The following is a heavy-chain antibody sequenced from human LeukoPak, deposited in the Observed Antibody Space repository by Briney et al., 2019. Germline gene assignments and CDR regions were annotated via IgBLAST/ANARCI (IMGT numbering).Heavy chain of an antibody. CDR2: IYTSGST. Sequence: SETLSLTCTVSGGSISSYYWSWIRQPAGKGLEWIGRIYTSGSTNYNPSLKSRVTMSVDTSKNQFSLKLSSVTAADTAVYYCAREGVDQLLLYMEVWGKGTTVTVSS. V-gene: IGHV4-4*07. D-gene: IGHD2-2*01. J-gene: IGHJ6*03. CDR3: AREGVDQLLLYMEV. CDR1: GGSISSYY.